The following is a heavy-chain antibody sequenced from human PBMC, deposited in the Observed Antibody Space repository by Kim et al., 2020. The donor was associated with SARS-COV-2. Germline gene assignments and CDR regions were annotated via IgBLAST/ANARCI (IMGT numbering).Heavy chain of an antibody. Sequence: QTLSLTCAISGDSVSSNSAAWNWIRQSPSRGLEWLGRTYYRSRWYDDYALSVKSRITSKPDTSGNLFSLQLTSVTPDETAFYYCARAGSSGRWYFDLWGRGILVSVSS. V-gene: IGHV6-1*01. D-gene: IGHD1-26*01. CDR3: ARAGSSGRWYFDL. CDR1: GDSVSSNSAA. CDR2: TYYRSRWYD. J-gene: IGHJ2*01.